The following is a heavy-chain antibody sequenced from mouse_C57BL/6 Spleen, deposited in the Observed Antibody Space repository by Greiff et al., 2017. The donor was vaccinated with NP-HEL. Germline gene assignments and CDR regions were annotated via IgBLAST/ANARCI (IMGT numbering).Heavy chain of an antibody. J-gene: IGHJ4*01. CDR3: AREGGIDDGYSYYYAMDY. V-gene: IGHV1-39*01. Sequence: EVQLVESGPELVKPGASVKISCKASGYSFTDYNMNWVKQSNGKSLEWIGVINPNYGTTSYNQKFKGKATLTVDQSSSTAYMQLNSLTSEDSAVYYCAREGGIDDGYSYYYAMDYWGQGTSVTVSS. CDR1: GYSFTDYN. CDR2: INPNYGTT. D-gene: IGHD2-3*01.